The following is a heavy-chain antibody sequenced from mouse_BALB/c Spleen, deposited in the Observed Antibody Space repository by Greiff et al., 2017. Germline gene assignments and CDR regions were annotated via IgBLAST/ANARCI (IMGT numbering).Heavy chain of an antibody. Sequence: VQLQQSGAELMKPGASVKISCKATGYTFSSYWIEWVKQRPGHGLEWIGEILPGSGSTNYNEKFKGKATFTADTSSNTAYMQLSSLTSEDSAVYYCARSWDRGAWFAYWGQGTLVTVSA. J-gene: IGHJ3*01. CDR3: ARSWDRGAWFAY. D-gene: IGHD4-1*01. CDR2: ILPGSGST. CDR1: GYTFSSYW. V-gene: IGHV1-9*01.